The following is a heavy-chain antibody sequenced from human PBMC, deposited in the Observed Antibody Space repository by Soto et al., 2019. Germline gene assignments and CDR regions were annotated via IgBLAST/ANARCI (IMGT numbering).Heavy chain of an antibody. Sequence: GESLKISCKGSGYSFASHWVAWVRQMPEKGLEWMGIIYPGDSDTRYSPSFQGQVTISADKATSTAYLQWSSLKASDTAMYFCARIYCTTTTCDSWFDPWGQGTLVTVSS. D-gene: IGHD2-2*01. V-gene: IGHV5-51*01. CDR1: GYSFASHW. CDR3: ARIYCTTTTCDSWFDP. CDR2: IYPGDSDT. J-gene: IGHJ5*02.